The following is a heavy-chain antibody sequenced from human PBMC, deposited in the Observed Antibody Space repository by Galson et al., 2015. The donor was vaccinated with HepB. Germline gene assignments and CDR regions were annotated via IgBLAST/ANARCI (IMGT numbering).Heavy chain of an antibody. CDR3: ARRLTGYSDDLGATYYFDA. CDR1: GGTFRSYY. J-gene: IGHJ4*02. Sequence: SETLSLTCSVSGGTFRSYYWSWIRQPPGKGLEWIGSFYFTGSTTYSPSLKSRVTISVDESHNRVSLKLTSVTARDTAVYYCARRLTGYSDDLGATYYFDAWGQGTLVSVSS. CDR2: FYFTGST. D-gene: IGHD3-22*01. V-gene: IGHV4-59*08.